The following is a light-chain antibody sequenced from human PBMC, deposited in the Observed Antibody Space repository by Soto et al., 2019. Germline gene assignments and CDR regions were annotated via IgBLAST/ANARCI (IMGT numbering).Light chain of an antibody. CDR1: QSVSSTY. V-gene: IGKV3-20*01. J-gene: IGKJ1*01. CDR3: QQYGGSRWT. CDR2: GAS. Sequence: EIVLTQSPGTLSLSPGERATLSCRASQSVSSTYLAWYQQKPGQAPRLLIYGASNRATGIPDRFSGSGSGTDFTLTISRLEPEVFAVYYCQQYGGSRWTFGQGTRVDI.